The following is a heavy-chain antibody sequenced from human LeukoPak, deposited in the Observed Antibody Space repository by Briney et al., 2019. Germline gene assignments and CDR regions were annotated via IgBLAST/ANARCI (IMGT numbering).Heavy chain of an antibody. CDR3: ARAPYGSGSSPFDY. CDR1: GGSISSSSYY. J-gene: IGHJ4*02. V-gene: IGHV4-39*07. Sequence: SETLSLTCTVSGGSISSSSYYWGWIRQPPGKGLEWIGSIYYSGSTYYNPSLKSRVTISVDTSKNQFSLKLSSVTAADTAVYYCARAPYGSGSSPFDYWGQGTLVTVSS. D-gene: IGHD3-10*01. CDR2: IYYSGST.